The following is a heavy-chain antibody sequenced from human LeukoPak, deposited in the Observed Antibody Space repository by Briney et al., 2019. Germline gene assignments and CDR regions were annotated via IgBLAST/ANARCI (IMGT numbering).Heavy chain of an antibody. CDR3: ARAYSITIFGVVYYYYMDV. CDR1: GGSISSYY. V-gene: IGHV4-59*01. D-gene: IGHD3-3*01. CDR2: IYYSGST. Sequence: SETLSLTCTVSGGSISSYYWSWIRQPPGKGLEWIGYIYYSGSTNYNPSLKSRVTISVDTSKNQFSLKLSSVTAADTAVYYCARAYSITIFGVVYYYYMDVWGKGTTVTVSS. J-gene: IGHJ6*03.